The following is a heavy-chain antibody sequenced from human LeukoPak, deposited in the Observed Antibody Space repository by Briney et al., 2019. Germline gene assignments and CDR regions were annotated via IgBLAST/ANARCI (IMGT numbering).Heavy chain of an antibody. D-gene: IGHD3-22*01. V-gene: IGHV4-4*09. CDR1: GASMDGYF. J-gene: IGHJ4*02. CDR3: ARQYYYDSSGYYGFDY. CDR2: IYSGGDT. Sequence: SSETLSLTCTVSGASMDGYFWSWIRQPPGKGLEWIGFIYSGGDTSYSPSLKSRVTISVDTSKNQFSLKLSSVTAADTAVYYCARQYYYDSSGYYGFDYWGQGALVTVSS.